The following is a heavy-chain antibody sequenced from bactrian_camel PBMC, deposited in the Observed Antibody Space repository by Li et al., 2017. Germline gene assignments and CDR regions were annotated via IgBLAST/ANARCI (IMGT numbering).Heavy chain of an antibody. CDR3: AADPREYPESGRYEYSECEFAW. CDR2: INSDNDP. J-gene: IGHJ4*01. CDR1: GYLYARYR. V-gene: IGHV3S55*01. D-gene: IGHD4*01. Sequence: HVQLVESGGGSVQAGDSLRLSCVMTGYLYARYRMGWFRQVPGKKREGVAAINSDNDPYYANSVKGRFTISKDHAKNILYLQMDDQKPEDTATYYCAADPREYPESGRYEYSECEFAWWGQGTQVTVS.